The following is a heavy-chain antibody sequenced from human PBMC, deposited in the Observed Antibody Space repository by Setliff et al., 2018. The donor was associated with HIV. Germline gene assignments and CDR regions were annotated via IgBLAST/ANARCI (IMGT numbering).Heavy chain of an antibody. CDR2: INPNNGVT. V-gene: IGHV1-2*02. CDR1: GYTFTGHY. J-gene: IGHJ4*02. CDR3: ARVGRGPYYFFDF. D-gene: IGHD3-10*01. Sequence: VASVKVSCKASGYTFTGHYIHWLRQAPGQGLEWVAWINPNNGVTNYAQKFKWKVMTTMETSIDTAYPEVRSLTSDDTAVYYCARVGRGPYYFFDFWGQGTQVTVSS.